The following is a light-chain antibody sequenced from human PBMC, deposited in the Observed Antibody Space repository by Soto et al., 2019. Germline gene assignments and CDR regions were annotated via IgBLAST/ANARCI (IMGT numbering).Light chain of an antibody. J-gene: IGKJ1*01. CDR3: QQYGSSPWT. CDR2: GAS. V-gene: IGKV3-20*01. Sequence: EIVLTQSPGTLSLSPGERDTLSCRASQRVSSSYLAWYQQKPGQAPRLLIYGASSRATGIPDRFSGSGSGTDFTLTISRLEPEDFAVYYCQQYGSSPWTFGQGTKVEIK. CDR1: QRVSSSY.